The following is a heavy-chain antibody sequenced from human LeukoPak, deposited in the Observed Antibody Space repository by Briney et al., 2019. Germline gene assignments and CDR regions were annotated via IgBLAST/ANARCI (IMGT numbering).Heavy chain of an antibody. CDR3: AKPHYDFWSSYYGYYGMDV. J-gene: IGHJ6*02. V-gene: IGHV3-23*01. D-gene: IGHD3-3*01. Sequence: GGSLRLSCAASGFTFSSYAMSWVRQAPGKGLEWVSAISGSGGSTYYADSVKGRFTISRDNSKNTLYLQMNSLRAEDTAVYYCAKPHYDFWSSYYGYYGMDVWGQGTTVTVSS. CDR2: ISGSGGST. CDR1: GFTFSSYA.